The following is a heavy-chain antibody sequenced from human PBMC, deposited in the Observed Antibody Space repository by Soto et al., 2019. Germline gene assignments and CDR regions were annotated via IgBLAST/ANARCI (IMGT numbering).Heavy chain of an antibody. D-gene: IGHD4-17*01. CDR1: GYTFTGYY. CDR3: ARDTRYGGNYNYYYYYGMDV. J-gene: IGHJ6*02. CDR2: INPNSGGT. Sequence: WASVKVSCKASGYTFTGYYMHWVRQAPGQGLEWMGWINPNSGGTNYAQKFQGWVTMTRDTSISTAYMELSRLRSDDTAVYYCARDTRYGGNYNYYYYYGMDVWGQGTTVTVSS. V-gene: IGHV1-2*04.